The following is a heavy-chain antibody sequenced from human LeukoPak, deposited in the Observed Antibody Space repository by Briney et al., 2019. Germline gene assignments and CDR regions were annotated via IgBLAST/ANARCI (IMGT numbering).Heavy chain of an antibody. CDR2: TYYRSKWYY. CDR3: ARESDRIGFDFDY. J-gene: IGHJ4*02. V-gene: IGHV6-1*01. D-gene: IGHD6-19*01. CDR1: GDSVSSNSAS. Sequence: SQTLSLTCAISGDSVSSNSASWTWIRQSPSRGLEWLGRTYYRSKWYYDYTLSVKSRIIINPDTSKNQFSLHLNSVTPEDTAVYYCARESDRIGFDFDYWGQGTLVTVSS.